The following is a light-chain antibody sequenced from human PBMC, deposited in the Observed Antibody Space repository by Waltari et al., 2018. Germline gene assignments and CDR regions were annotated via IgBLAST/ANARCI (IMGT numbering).Light chain of an antibody. CDR3: QQRNSWPLT. CDR1: QSVRNY. J-gene: IGKJ4*01. V-gene: IGKV3-11*01. Sequence: SCRASQSVRNYLAWYQQKPGQAPRLLIYDASDRATGIPARFSGSGSGTDFTRTISSLEPEDFAVYYCQQRNSWPLTFGGGTKVEIK. CDR2: DAS.